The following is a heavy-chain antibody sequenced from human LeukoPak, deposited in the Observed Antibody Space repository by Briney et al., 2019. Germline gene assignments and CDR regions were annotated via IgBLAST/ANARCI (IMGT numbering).Heavy chain of an antibody. Sequence: HPGGSLRLSCAASGFTFSSYSMNWVRQAPGKGLEWVSYISSSSSTIYYADSVKGRFTISRDNPKNSLYLQMNSLRAEDTAVYYCARGGATRGRFENWGQGALVTVSS. V-gene: IGHV3-48*04. CDR1: GFTFSSYS. D-gene: IGHD1-26*01. J-gene: IGHJ4*02. CDR3: ARGGATRGRFEN. CDR2: ISSSSSTI.